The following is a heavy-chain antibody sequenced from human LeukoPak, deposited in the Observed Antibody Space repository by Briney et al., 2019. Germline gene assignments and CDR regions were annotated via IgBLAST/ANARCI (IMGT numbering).Heavy chain of an antibody. CDR2: IYPGDSDT. CDR1: GYSFTSYW. D-gene: IGHD6-6*01. Sequence: GESLKISCKGSGYSFTSYWIGWARQMPGKGMEWMGIIYPGDSDTRYSPSFQGQVTISADNSISTAYLQWSSLKASDTAMYYCARLRSSSSGDALDMWGQGTMVTVSS. V-gene: IGHV5-51*01. CDR3: ARLRSSSSGDALDM. J-gene: IGHJ3*02.